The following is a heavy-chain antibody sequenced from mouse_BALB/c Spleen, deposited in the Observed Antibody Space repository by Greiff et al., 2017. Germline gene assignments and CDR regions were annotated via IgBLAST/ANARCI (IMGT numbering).Heavy chain of an antibody. CDR2: IWSGGST. D-gene: IGHD1-2*01. V-gene: IGHV2-2*02. CDR3: ARNGGRLRAMDY. CDR1: GFSLTSYG. Sequence: VKLVESGPGLVQPSQSLSITCTVSGFSLTSYGVHWVRQSPGKGLEWLGVIWSGGSTDYNAAFISRLSISKDNSKSQVFFKMNSLQANDTAIYYCARNGGRLRAMDYWGQGTSVTVSS. J-gene: IGHJ4*01.